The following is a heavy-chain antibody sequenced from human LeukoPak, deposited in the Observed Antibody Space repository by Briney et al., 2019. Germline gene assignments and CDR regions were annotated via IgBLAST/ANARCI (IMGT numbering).Heavy chain of an antibody. V-gene: IGHV4-39*01. CDR1: VASISSGTYY. CDR3: AISAATLDY. CDR2: MDYSGST. J-gene: IGHJ4*02. D-gene: IGHD6-13*01. Sequence: SETLSLTCAVSVASISSGTYYWGWIRQPPGKGLEWIGSMDYSGSTYYSPSLKSRVTISVDTSKNQFSLKLSSATAADTAVYYCAISAATLDYWGQGTLVTVST.